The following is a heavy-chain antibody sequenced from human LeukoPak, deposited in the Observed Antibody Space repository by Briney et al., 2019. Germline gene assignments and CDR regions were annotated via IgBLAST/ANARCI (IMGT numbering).Heavy chain of an antibody. CDR2: IYYSGST. CDR1: GGSLSSGGYY. J-gene: IGHJ4*02. V-gene: IGHV4-31*03. D-gene: IGHD3-10*01. CDR3: ARGTYGSGSYYNGLRKRGYYFDY. Sequence: PSETLSLTCTVSGGSLSSGGYYWRWIRQHPGKGLEWIGYIYYSGSTYYNPSLKSRVTISVDTSKNQFSLKLSSVTAADTAVYYCARGTYGSGSYYNGLRKRGYYFDYWGQGTLVTVSS.